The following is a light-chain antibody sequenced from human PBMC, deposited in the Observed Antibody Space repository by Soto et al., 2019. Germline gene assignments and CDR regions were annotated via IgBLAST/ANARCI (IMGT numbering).Light chain of an antibody. J-gene: IGKJ2*01. Sequence: EIVMTQSPATLSVSPGERATLSCRASQSVSSNLAWYQQKPGQAPRLLIYDASHRATGIPARFSGSGSGTEFTLTISSLQSEDFAVYYCQQYSYWHPVYTFGQGTKLEIK. CDR2: DAS. V-gene: IGKV3D-15*01. CDR3: QQYSYWHPVYT. CDR1: QSVSSN.